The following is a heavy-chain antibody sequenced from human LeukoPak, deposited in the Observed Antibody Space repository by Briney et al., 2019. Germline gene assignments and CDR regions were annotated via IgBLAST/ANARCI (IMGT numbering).Heavy chain of an antibody. CDR3: AREWDSGSYYLGYFDY. J-gene: IGHJ4*02. CDR2: IINKANSYTT. Sequence: GVSLRLSCAASGFAFTYHYMDWVRPAPGKGLEWVGRIINKANSYTTQYAASVKGRFTISRDDSKNSLYLQMNSLKCEDTAVYYCAREWDSGSYYLGYFDYWGQGTLVTVSS. V-gene: IGHV3-72*01. D-gene: IGHD1-26*01. CDR1: GFAFTYHY.